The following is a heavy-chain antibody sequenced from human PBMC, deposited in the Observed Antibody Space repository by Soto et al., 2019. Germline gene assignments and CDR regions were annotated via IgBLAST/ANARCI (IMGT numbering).Heavy chain of an antibody. V-gene: IGHV3-20*04. Sequence: EVQLVESGGGVVRPGGSLRLSCAASGFTFDDYGMSWVRQAPGKGLEWVSGINWNGGSTGYAESVKGRFTISRDNAKNSLYLQMNSLRAEDTALYYCARDPPYYYDSSGYYYHFDYWGQGTLVTVSS. J-gene: IGHJ4*02. CDR2: INWNGGST. CDR3: ARDPPYYYDSSGYYYHFDY. CDR1: GFTFDDYG. D-gene: IGHD3-22*01.